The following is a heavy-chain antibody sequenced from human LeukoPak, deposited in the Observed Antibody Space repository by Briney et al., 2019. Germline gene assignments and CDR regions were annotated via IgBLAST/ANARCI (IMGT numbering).Heavy chain of an antibody. Sequence: SETLSLTCTVSGGSISSYYWSWIRQPPGKGLEWIGYIYYSGSTNYNPSLKSRVTISVDTSKNQFSLKLSSVTAADTAVYYCARLDPGSYSAYYFDYWGQGTLVTVSS. V-gene: IGHV4-59*08. D-gene: IGHD1-26*01. CDR1: GGSISSYY. CDR3: ARLDPGSYSAYYFDY. J-gene: IGHJ4*02. CDR2: IYYSGST.